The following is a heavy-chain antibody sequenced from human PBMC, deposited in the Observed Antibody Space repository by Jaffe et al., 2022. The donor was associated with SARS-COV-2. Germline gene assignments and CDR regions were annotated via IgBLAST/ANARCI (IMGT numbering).Heavy chain of an antibody. V-gene: IGHV3-21*01. J-gene: IGHJ6*03. Sequence: EVQLVESGGGLVKPGGSLRLSCAASGFTFSSYSMNWVRQAPGKGLEWVSSISSSSSYIYYADSVKGRFTISRDNAKNSLYLQMNSLRAEDTAVYYCARFSGSGSYWGFMDYYYMDVWGKGTTVTVSS. CDR3: ARFSGSGSYWGFMDYYYMDV. D-gene: IGHD3-10*01. CDR2: ISSSSSYI. CDR1: GFTFSSYS.